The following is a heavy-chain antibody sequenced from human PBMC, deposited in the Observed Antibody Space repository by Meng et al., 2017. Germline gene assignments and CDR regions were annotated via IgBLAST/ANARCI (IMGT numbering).Heavy chain of an antibody. CDR2: VSDGGYN. V-gene: IGHV4-34*01. J-gene: IGHJ5*02. D-gene: IGHD3-22*01. CDR1: GGSFSGHY. Sequence: QVQLQQWGAGLLKPSETLSLTCTVCGGSFSGHYWSWIRQAPGEGLEWIGEVSDGGYNKYNPALKSRVTVSGDTSKNEVSLKLISVTAADTAVYYCARNRYDRSTHVFDPWGQGTLVTVSS. CDR3: ARNRYDRSTHVFDP.